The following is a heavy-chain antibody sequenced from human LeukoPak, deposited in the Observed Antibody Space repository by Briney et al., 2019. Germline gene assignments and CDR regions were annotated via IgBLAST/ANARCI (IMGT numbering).Heavy chain of an antibody. CDR1: GFAFSDYG. CDR3: ARGAIHSVAGISEYFRH. J-gene: IGHJ1*01. D-gene: IGHD6-19*01. CDR2: IWYDGSNK. V-gene: IGHV3-33*01. Sequence: GGSLRLSCAASGFAFSDYGMHWVRQAPGKGLEWVAVIWYDGSNKYYADSVKGRFTISRDNSKNTLYLQMNSLRAEDTAVYYCARGAIHSVAGISEYFRHWGQGTLVTVSS.